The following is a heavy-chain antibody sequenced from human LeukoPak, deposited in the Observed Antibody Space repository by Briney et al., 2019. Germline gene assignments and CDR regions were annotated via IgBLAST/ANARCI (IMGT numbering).Heavy chain of an antibody. Sequence: SVTLSLTRGVSGGSLSNTNWWSWVRQPPGQGLEWIGEFSLTWLTHYNPSPESRITVSRGQSKNQLSPDVTPGAAADTAVYYCSRENGAFSPFAYWGQGILVTV. J-gene: IGHJ4*02. CDR1: GGSLSNTNW. D-gene: IGHD2-8*01. CDR3: SRENGAFSPFAY. CDR2: FSLTWLT. V-gene: IGHV4-4*02.